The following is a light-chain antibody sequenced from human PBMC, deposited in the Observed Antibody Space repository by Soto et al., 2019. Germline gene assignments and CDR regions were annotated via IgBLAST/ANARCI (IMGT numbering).Light chain of an antibody. J-gene: IGKJ4*01. CDR2: KMS. CDR1: QSISAW. Sequence: DIQMTQSPSTLFASVGDTVTITCRASQSISAWLAWYQQRPGKAPKLLIYKMSASERGVPSRFSVSGSGTEFTLTISRLKTEDVATYYCQKYNSAPLTFCGGTKVDIK. V-gene: IGKV1-5*03. CDR3: QKYNSAPLT.